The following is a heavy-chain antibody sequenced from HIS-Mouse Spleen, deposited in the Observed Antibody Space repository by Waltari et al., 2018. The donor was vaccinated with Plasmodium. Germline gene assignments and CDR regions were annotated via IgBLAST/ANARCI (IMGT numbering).Heavy chain of an antibody. CDR1: GFTFSSYW. CDR3: ASSWYWYFDL. Sequence: EVQLVESGGGLVQPGGSLRLSCAASGFTFSSYWMSWVRQGPGKGLECVANIKQDGIEKYYVASVKGRFTISRDNAKNSLYLQINSLRAEDTAVYYCASSWYWYFDLWGRGTLVTVSS. J-gene: IGHJ2*01. V-gene: IGHV3-7*01. D-gene: IGHD6-13*01. CDR2: IKQDGIEK.